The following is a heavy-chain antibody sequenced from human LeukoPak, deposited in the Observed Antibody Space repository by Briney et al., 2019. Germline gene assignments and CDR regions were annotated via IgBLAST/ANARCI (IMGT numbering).Heavy chain of an antibody. CDR1: GFTFSSYW. V-gene: IGHV3-7*01. CDR3: AKDGDTMSGTYYYDMDV. CDR2: IKQDGSEK. D-gene: IGHD1-26*01. J-gene: IGHJ6*03. Sequence: GGSLRLSCAASGFTFSSYWMSWVRQAPGKGLEWVANIKQDGSEKYYVDSVKGRFTISRDNSKNTLYLQMNSLRGEDTAVYYCAKDGDTMSGTYYYDMDVWGKGTTVTIS.